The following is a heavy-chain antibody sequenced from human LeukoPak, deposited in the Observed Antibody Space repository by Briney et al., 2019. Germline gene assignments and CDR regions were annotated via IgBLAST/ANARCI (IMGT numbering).Heavy chain of an antibody. V-gene: IGHV3-7*05. J-gene: IGHJ4*02. CDR1: GFTFSSYW. CDR2: IERDGSEK. Sequence: SGGSLRLSCAASGFTFSSYWVTWVRQAPGQGLEWVANIERDGSEKNYVDSVKGRFTIPRDNAKNSLYLQMNSLRAEDTAVYYCARGQSGFDFWGQGTLVTVSS. CDR3: ARGQSGFDF. D-gene: IGHD3-3*01.